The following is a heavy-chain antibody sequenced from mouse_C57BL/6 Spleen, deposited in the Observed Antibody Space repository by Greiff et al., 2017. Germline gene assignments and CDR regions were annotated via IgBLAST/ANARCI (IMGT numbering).Heavy chain of an antibody. V-gene: IGHV1-26*01. CDR3: ARDPSYGYDPDYFDY. CDR2: INPNNGGT. J-gene: IGHJ2*01. CDR1: GYTFTDYY. Sequence: VQLQQSGPELVKPGASVKISCKASGYTFTDYYMNWVKQSHGKSLEWIGDINPNNGGTSYNQKFKGKATLTVDKSSSTAYMELRSLTSEDSAVYYCARDPSYGYDPDYFDYWGQGTTLTVSS. D-gene: IGHD2-9*01.